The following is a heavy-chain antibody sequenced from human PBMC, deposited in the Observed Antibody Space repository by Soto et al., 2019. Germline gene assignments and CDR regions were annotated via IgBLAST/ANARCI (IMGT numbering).Heavy chain of an antibody. V-gene: IGHV3-30*18. J-gene: IGHJ6*02. Sequence: QVQLVESGGGVVQPGRSLRLSCAASGFTFSSYGMHWVRQAPGKGLEWVAVISYDGSNKYYADSVKGRFTISRDNSKNMLYLQMNSLRAEDTAVYYCAKTATRYYYGMDVWGQGTTVTVSS. D-gene: IGHD2-15*01. CDR2: ISYDGSNK. CDR3: AKTATRYYYGMDV. CDR1: GFTFSSYG.